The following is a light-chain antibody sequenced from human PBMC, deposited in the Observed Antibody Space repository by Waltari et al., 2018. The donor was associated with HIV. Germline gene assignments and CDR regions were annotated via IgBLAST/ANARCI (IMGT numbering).Light chain of an antibody. CDR3: SQYYSTPT. CDR1: RTVLSPSYDVNY. Sequence: MVLTQSPDSLSLSLVARATIHCKSARTVLSPSYDVNYFAWYRQTEGERPSLLFFLSSTRASGVPARFTASGSETDFTLTIDNVQAEDVAVFFCSQYYSTPTFGRGTRLDI. J-gene: IGKJ5*01. CDR2: LSS. V-gene: IGKV4-1*01.